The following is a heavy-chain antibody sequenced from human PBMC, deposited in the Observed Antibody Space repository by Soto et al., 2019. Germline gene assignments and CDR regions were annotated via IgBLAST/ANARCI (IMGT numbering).Heavy chain of an antibody. CDR3: AKEPSGYNYGLYNYFDY. D-gene: IGHD5-18*01. V-gene: IGHV3-23*01. J-gene: IGHJ4*02. CDR1: VFTFSNYA. Sequence: GRSLRLSCASSVFTFSNYAMTWCRQSPGKGREGVAAISSGATYTDYAGSVKGRFTLSRYNSKNMVYLQMNSLRADDTAVYHCAKEPSGYNYGLYNYFDYWGQGTLVTVSS. CDR2: ISSGATYT.